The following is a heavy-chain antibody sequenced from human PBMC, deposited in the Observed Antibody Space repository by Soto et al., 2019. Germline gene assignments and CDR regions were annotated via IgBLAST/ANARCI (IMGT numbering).Heavy chain of an antibody. Sequence: SETLSLTCTVSGGSISGYYWSWIRQPPGKRLEWIGYIDYYGSTNYNPSLKSRVTISVDTSKKQFSLNLGSVTAADTAIYYCARYFDRPSGFDIWGQGTMVTVSS. V-gene: IGHV4-59*01. CDR2: IDYYGST. J-gene: IGHJ3*02. CDR3: ARYFDRPSGFDI. CDR1: GGSISGYY. D-gene: IGHD3-9*01.